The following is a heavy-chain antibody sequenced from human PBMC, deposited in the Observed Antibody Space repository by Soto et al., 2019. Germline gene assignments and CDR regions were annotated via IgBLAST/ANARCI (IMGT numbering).Heavy chain of an antibody. V-gene: IGHV4-59*01. D-gene: IGHD3-3*01. CDR2: IYYSGST. CDR1: GGSISSYY. CDR3: ARGNYDFWSGYSYGMDV. J-gene: IGHJ6*02. Sequence: PSETLSLTCTVSGGSISSYYWSWIRQPPGKGLEWIGYIYYSGSTNYSPSLKSRVTISVDTSKNQFSLKLSSVTAADTAVYYCARGNYDFWSGYSYGMDVWGQGTTVTVSS.